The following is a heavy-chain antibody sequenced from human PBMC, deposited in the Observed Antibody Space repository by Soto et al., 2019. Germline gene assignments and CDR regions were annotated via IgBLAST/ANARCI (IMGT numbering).Heavy chain of an antibody. V-gene: IGHV3-23*01. CDR3: AKRDSGSGRSPPLINY. CDR2: VGGGGDNT. Sequence: EVQLLESGGGLVQPGGSLRLSCAASGFTFSSYSMNWVRQAPGKGLEWVASVGGGGDNTFYADSVKGRFTISRDYYQNTLYLKMNSLRAEDTAVYFCAKRDSGSGRSPPLINYWGQGTLVTVSS. J-gene: IGHJ4*02. D-gene: IGHD3-10*01. CDR1: GFTFSSYS.